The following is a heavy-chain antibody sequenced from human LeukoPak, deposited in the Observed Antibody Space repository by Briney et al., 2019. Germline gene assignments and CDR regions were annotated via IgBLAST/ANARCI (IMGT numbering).Heavy chain of an antibody. CDR2: INHSGST. J-gene: IGHJ4*02. D-gene: IGHD2-2*01. CDR1: GGSFSGYY. V-gene: IGHV4-34*01. CDR3: ARGYCSSTSCDLDY. Sequence: SETLSLTCAVYGGSFSGYYWSWIRQPPGKGLEWIGEINHSGSTNYNPSLKSRVTISVDTSKNQFSLKLSSVTAADTAVYYCARGYCSSTSCDLDYWGQGTLVTVSS.